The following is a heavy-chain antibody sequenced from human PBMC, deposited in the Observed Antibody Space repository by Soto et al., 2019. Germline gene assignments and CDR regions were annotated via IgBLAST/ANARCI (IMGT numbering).Heavy chain of an antibody. CDR2: IYYSGST. V-gene: IGHV4-59*01. J-gene: IGHJ6*03. CDR3: ARGALGYCSSTSCYPGGYYYYYMDV. Sequence: PSETLSLTCTVSGGSISSYYWSWIRQPPGKGLEWIGYIYYSGSTNYNPSLKSRVTISVDTSKNQFSLKLSSVTAADTAVYYCARGALGYCSSTSCYPGGYYYYYMDVWGKGTTVTVSS. D-gene: IGHD2-2*01. CDR1: GGSISSYY.